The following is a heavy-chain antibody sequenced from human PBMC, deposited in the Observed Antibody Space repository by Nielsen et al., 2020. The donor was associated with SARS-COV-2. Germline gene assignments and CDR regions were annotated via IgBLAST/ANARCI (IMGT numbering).Heavy chain of an antibody. J-gene: IGHJ5*02. CDR2: IYYSGST. CDR3: AREIGDSSSSGWFDP. Sequence: SETLSLTCTVSGGSISSGGYYWSWIRQHPGKGLEWIGYIYYSGSTYYNPSLKSRVTISVDTSKNQFSLKLSSVTAADTAVYYCAREIGDSSSSGWFDPWGQGTLVTVSS. D-gene: IGHD6-6*01. CDR1: GGSISSGGYY. V-gene: IGHV4-31*03.